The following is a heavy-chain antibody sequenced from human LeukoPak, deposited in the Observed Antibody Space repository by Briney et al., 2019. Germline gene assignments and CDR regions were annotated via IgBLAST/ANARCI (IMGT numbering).Heavy chain of an antibody. CDR2: IYYSGST. CDR3: SAGRVANFDY. CDR1: GGSISSSSYY. J-gene: IGHJ4*02. Sequence: SETLSLTCTVSGGSISSSSYYWGWIRQPPGKGLEWIGSIYYSGSTYYNPSLKGRVTISVDTSKNQFSLKLSSVTAADTAVYYCSAGRVANFDYWGQGTLVTVSS. V-gene: IGHV4-39*01.